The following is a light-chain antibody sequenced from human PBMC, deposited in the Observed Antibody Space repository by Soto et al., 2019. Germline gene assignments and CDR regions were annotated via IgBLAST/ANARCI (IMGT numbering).Light chain of an antibody. CDR3: QQSYRTPRT. Sequence: DIQMTQSPSSLSASVGDRVTITCRASQSISNYLNWYQQKPGKAPKLLIYAASSLQTGVPSRFRGSESGTDFTLTISSLQPEDFATYYCQQSYRTPRTFGQGTKGDIK. CDR2: AAS. V-gene: IGKV1-39*01. J-gene: IGKJ1*01. CDR1: QSISNY.